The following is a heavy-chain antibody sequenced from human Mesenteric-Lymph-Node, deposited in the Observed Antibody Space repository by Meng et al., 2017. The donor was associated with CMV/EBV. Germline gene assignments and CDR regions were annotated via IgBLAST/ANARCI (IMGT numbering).Heavy chain of an antibody. Sequence: GGSLRLSCAASGFTFSSYSMNWVRQAPGKGLEWVSGISWNSGSIGYADSVKGRFTISRDNAKNSLYLQMNSLRAEDTAVYYCASSVVGATRYFQHWGQGTLVTVSS. CDR3: ASSVVGATRYFQH. J-gene: IGHJ1*01. D-gene: IGHD1-26*01. CDR1: GFTFSSYS. CDR2: ISWNSGSI. V-gene: IGHV3-48*04.